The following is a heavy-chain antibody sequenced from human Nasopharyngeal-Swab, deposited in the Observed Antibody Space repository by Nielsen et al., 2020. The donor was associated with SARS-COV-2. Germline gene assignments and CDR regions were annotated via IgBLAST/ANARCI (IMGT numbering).Heavy chain of an antibody. CDR1: GFTFSSYW. V-gene: IGHV3-48*04. J-gene: IGHJ6*03. CDR3: AGYCSSTSCSRNYYYYYMDV. Sequence: GGSLRLSCAASGFTFSSYWMNWVRQAPGQGLEWVSYISSSSSTIYYADSVKGRFTISRDNAKNSLYLQMNSLRAEDTAVYYCAGYCSSTSCSRNYYYYYMDVWGKGTTVTVSS. D-gene: IGHD2-2*01. CDR2: ISSSSSTI.